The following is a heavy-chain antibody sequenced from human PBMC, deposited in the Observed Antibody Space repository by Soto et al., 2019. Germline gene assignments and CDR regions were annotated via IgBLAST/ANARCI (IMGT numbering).Heavy chain of an antibody. D-gene: IGHD5-12*01. CDR2: TIPLLNVA. CDR3: ARDSPIGSTFSGYDAIDS. Sequence: QVQLVQSGAEVKKPGSSVKVSCKASGGTFSTSTFTWVRQAPGQGLEWMGRTIPLLNVADYAQDFQGRLTITAEKSKRKTYMELTSLTSKDTAVYYCARDSPIGSTFSGYDAIDSWGQGTLVTVSS. CDR1: GGTFSTST. V-gene: IGHV1-69*08. J-gene: IGHJ4*02.